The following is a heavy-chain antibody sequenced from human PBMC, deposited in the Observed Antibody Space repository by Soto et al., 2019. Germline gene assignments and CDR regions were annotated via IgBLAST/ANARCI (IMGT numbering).Heavy chain of an antibody. CDR2: ITPISLTT. CDR3: ATSMWMQRGTADF. V-gene: IGHV1-69*01. J-gene: IGHJ4*02. CDR1: GGTFSKFA. Sequence: QVQLVQSGAEVKRPGSSVKVSCKTSGGTFSKFAISWLRQAPGQGLEWIGGITPISLTTHYAQKFQGRVTTTGDDVTATSYLAGSSLQFKDTAVDYCATSMWMQRGTADFWGQGTRVHVS. D-gene: IGHD5-12*01.